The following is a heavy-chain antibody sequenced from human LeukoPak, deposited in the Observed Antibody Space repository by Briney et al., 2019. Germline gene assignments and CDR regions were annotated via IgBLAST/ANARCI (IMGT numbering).Heavy chain of an antibody. D-gene: IGHD3-16*01. Sequence: GGSLRLSCAASGFTFSSYAMSWVRQAPGKGLEWVSYISSSGSTIYYADSVKGRFTISRDNAKNSLYLQMNSLRAEDTAVYYCARDHYEFGYFDYWGQGTLVTVSS. CDR3: ARDHYEFGYFDY. CDR2: ISSSGSTI. CDR1: GFTFSSYA. J-gene: IGHJ4*02. V-gene: IGHV3-48*04.